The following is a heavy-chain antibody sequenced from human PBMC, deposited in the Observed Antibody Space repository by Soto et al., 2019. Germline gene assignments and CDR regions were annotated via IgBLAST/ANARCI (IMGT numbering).Heavy chain of an antibody. CDR1: GFIFENFG. D-gene: IGHD6-13*01. CDR2: ISGSVGST. J-gene: IGHJ4*02. CDR3: AKAGGAAGTVDYFDY. V-gene: IGHV3-23*01. Sequence: PGGSLRLSCAASGFIFENFGMSWVRQAPGKGLEWVSVISGSVGSTYYADSVKGRFTITRDNSKNTLYLQMNSLRAEDTAVYYCAKAGGAAGTVDYFDYWGQGTLVTVSS.